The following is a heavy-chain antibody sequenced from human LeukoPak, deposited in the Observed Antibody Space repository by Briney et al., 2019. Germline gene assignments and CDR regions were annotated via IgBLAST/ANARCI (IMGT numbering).Heavy chain of an antibody. CDR1: GFTFDSYA. D-gene: IGHD2-2*01. CDR3: ARDGGDIVVVPAAKDDYYYGMDV. CDR2: ISSATGRT. Sequence: GGSLRLSCAASGFTFDSYAMNWVRQAPGKGLEWVSVISSATGRTYYADSVKGRFTISRDNSKNTLYLQMNSLRAEDTAVYYCARDGGDIVVVPAAKDDYYYGMDVWGQGTTVTVSS. J-gene: IGHJ6*02. V-gene: IGHV3-23*01.